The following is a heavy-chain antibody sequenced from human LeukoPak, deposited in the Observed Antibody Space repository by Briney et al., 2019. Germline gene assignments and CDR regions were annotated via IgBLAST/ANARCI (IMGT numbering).Heavy chain of an antibody. D-gene: IGHD2-2*02. CDR1: GGIFSTYA. CDR2: IMPMFATT. Sequence: SVKVSCKASGGIFSTYAISWVRQAPGQGLEWMGGIMPMFATTNYAQRFQDRVTITADKATTTAYMELSSLTPEDTAIYYCARGVRFVADCPSSACYTPDFWGQGTLVTVSS. CDR3: ARGVRFVADCPSSACYTPDF. J-gene: IGHJ4*02. V-gene: IGHV1-69*06.